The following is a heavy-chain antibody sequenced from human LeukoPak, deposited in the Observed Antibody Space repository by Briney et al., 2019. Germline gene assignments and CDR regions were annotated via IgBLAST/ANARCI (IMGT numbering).Heavy chain of an antibody. CDR3: ARGYGDYDNWFDP. CDR2: ISGSGGST. V-gene: IGHV3-23*01. J-gene: IGHJ5*02. CDR1: GFTFSSYA. D-gene: IGHD4-17*01. Sequence: GGSLRLSCAASGFTFSSYAMSWVRQAPGKGLEWVSAISGSGGSTYYADSVRGRFTISRDNSKNTLYLQMNSLRAEDTAVYYSARGYGDYDNWFDPWGQGTLVTVSS.